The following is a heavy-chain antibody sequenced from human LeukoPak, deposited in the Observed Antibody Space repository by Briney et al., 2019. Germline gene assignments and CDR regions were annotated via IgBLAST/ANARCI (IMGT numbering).Heavy chain of an antibody. J-gene: IGHJ3*02. CDR3: ARDSITATLLVPFDI. D-gene: IGHD2-15*01. CDR1: GFTFSSYA. V-gene: IGHV3-23*01. Sequence: GGSLRLSCAASGFTFSSYAMSWVRQAPGKGLEWVSAISGSGGSTYYADSVKGRFTISRDNARDSLYLQMNSLRAEDTAVYYCARDSITATLLVPFDIWGLGTMVTVSS. CDR2: ISGSGGST.